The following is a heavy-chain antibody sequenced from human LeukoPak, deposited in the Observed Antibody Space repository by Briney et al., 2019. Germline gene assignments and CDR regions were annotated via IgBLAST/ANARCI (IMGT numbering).Heavy chain of an antibody. CDR1: GASITQHY. V-gene: IGHV4-59*11. Sequence: PSETLSLTCTVSGASITQHYWSWIRQPPGKGLECIGYFYYDGSTNYTSSVRSRVTILVDTSKNQFTLNLRSVSAADTAKYCCTRGITGHYRSLGGFAFDIWGPRTMVAVSS. CDR3: TRGITGHYRSLGGFAFDI. D-gene: IGHD3-16*01. J-gene: IGHJ3*02. CDR2: FYYDGST.